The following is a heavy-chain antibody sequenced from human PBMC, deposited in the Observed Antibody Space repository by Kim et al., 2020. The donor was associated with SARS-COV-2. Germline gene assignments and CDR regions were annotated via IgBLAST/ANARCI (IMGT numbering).Heavy chain of an antibody. CDR1: GGSISSYY. D-gene: IGHD2-15*01. J-gene: IGHJ5*02. Sequence: SETLSLTCTVSGGSISSYYWSWIRQPPGKGLEWIGYIYYSGSTNYNPSLKSRVTISVDTSKNQFSLKLSSVTAADTAVYYCARRALGYCSGGSCYSGFDPWDQGTLVTVSS. V-gene: IGHV4-59*08. CDR2: IYYSGST. CDR3: ARRALGYCSGGSCYSGFDP.